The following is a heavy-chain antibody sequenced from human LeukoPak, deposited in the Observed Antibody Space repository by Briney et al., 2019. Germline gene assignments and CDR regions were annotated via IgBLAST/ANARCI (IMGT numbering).Heavy chain of an antibody. Sequence: PGGSLRLSCAASGFSFSSYAMNWVRQAPGKGLEWVSVICGSSSSTYYVDSVKGRFTISRDNSKNTLYLQMNSLRAEDTAIYYCAKGSGGSCHSATDYRGQGTLVTVSS. CDR1: GFSFSSYA. D-gene: IGHD2-15*01. J-gene: IGHJ4*02. CDR3: AKGSGGSCHSATDY. V-gene: IGHV3-23*01. CDR2: ICGSSSST.